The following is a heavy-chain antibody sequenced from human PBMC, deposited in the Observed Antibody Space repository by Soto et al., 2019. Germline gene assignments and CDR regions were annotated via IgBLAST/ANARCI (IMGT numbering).Heavy chain of an antibody. D-gene: IGHD3-22*01. J-gene: IGHJ5*02. CDR3: ARGDFDSSANYYAGWFDP. V-gene: IGHV1-2*02. CDR1: GYTFTAYC. Sequence: QVQLVQSGAEVKKPGASVKVSCKASGYTFTAYCMHWLRQAPGQGLEWMGWINPNSGGTKYAQKFQGRVTMTNDTSISTAYMELSRLGSDDTAVYYCARGDFDSSANYYAGWFDPWGQGTLVTVSS. CDR2: INPNSGGT.